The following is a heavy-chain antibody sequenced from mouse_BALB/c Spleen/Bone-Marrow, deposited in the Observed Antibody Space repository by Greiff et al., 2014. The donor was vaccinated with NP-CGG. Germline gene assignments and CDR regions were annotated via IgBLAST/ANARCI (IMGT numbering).Heavy chain of an antibody. CDR1: GYSFTDYF. CDR2: INANNGDT. V-gene: IGHV1-37*01. CDR3: GRWAN. J-gene: IGHJ2*01. Sequence: VQLQQSGPELVKPGASVKISCKTSGYSFTDYFMNWVKQSHGKSLEWIGRINANNGDTFYNQKFEGKATLTVDKSSSTAHMELLNLTSEDSAVYYCGRWANWGQGTTLTVSS.